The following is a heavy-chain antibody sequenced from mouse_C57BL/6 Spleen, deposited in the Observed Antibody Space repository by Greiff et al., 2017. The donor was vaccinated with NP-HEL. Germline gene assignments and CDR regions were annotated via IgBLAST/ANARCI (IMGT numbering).Heavy chain of an antibody. V-gene: IGHV3-6*01. Sequence: DVQLQESGPGLVKPSQSLSLTCSVTGYSITSGYYWNWIRQFPGNKLEWMGYISYDGSNNYNPSLKNRISITRDTSKNQFFLKLNSVTTEDTATYYCARELIYDGYYGDYFDYWGQGTTLTVSS. D-gene: IGHD2-3*01. CDR2: ISYDGSN. J-gene: IGHJ2*01. CDR3: ARELIYDGYYGDYFDY. CDR1: GYSITSGYY.